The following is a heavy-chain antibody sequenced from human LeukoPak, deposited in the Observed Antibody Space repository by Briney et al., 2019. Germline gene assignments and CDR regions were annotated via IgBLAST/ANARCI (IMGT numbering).Heavy chain of an antibody. D-gene: IGHD2-8*01. CDR1: GYTFTSYA. CDR3: AANEGTIWFDP. J-gene: IGHJ5*02. Sequence: ASVKVSCKASGYTFTSYAIHWVRQAPGQRLEWMGWINAGNGNTKYSQKFQGRVTITRDTSASTAYMELSSLRSEDTAVYYCAANEGTIWFDPWGQGTLVTVSS. V-gene: IGHV1-3*01. CDR2: INAGNGNT.